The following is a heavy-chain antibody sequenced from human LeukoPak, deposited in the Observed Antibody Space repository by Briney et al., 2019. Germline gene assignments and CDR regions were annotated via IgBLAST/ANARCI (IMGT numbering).Heavy chain of an antibody. V-gene: IGHV3-7*03. CDR2: IKQDGSEK. CDR3: ARDRWAYCSGGSCYSGDYYYGMDV. D-gene: IGHD2-15*01. J-gene: IGHJ6*04. Sequence: GGSLRLPCAASGFTFSSYWMSWVRQAPGKGLEWVANIKQDGSEKYYVDSVKGRFTISRDNAKNSLYLQMNSLRAEDTAVYYCARDRWAYCSGGSCYSGDYYYGMDVWGKGTTVTVSS. CDR1: GFTFSSYW.